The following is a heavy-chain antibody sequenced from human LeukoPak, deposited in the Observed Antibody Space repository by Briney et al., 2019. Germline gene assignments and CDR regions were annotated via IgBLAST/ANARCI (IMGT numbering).Heavy chain of an antibody. V-gene: IGHV4-59*01. CDR2: ISNTGST. CDR3: ARAVGDYTFDY. Sequence: PSETLSLTCTVSGGSIRSYYWSWLRQPPGKGLEWIAYISNTGSTKYNPPLRSRVTISVDTSKNQFSLKLSSVTAADTAVYYCARAVGDYTFDYWGQGALVTVSS. CDR1: GGSIRSYY. D-gene: IGHD4-17*01. J-gene: IGHJ4*02.